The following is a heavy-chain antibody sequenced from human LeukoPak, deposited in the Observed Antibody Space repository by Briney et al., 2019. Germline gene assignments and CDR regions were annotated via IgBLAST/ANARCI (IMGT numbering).Heavy chain of an antibody. J-gene: IGHJ4*02. CDR2: ISGSGGST. V-gene: IGHV3-23*01. CDR1: GFTFSSYA. CDR3: AKDLPYYDSSAFDY. Sequence: GGSLRLSCAASGFTFSSYAMSWVAQAPGKGLESVSAISGSGGSTYYADSVKGRFTISRDNSKNTLYLQMNSLRAEDTAVYSCAKDLPYYDSSAFDYWGQGALVTVSS. D-gene: IGHD3-22*01.